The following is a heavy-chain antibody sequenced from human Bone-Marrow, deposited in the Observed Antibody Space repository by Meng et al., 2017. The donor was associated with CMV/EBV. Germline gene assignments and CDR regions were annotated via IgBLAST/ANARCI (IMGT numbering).Heavy chain of an antibody. CDR1: GFTFSSYG. D-gene: IGHD6-19*01. CDR3: AKGARLVPYFDY. J-gene: IGHJ4*02. V-gene: IGHV3-30*02. CDR2: IRYDGSNK. Sequence: GESLKIYCAASGFTFSSYGMHWVRQAPGKGLEWVAFIRYDGSNKYYADSVKGRFTISRDNSKNTLYLQMNSLRAEDTAVYYCAKGARLVPYFDYWGQGTLVTVSS.